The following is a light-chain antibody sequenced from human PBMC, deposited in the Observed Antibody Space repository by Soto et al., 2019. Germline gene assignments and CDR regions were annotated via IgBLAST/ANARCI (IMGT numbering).Light chain of an antibody. CDR3: TSYAGTYSFFYV. Sequence: QSGLTHPPSASGSPGQPVTISCTGTSSDVGAYNYVSWYQQLPDKAPKLIIYEVSKRPSGVPDRFSGSKSGNTASLTVSGLQAEDEADYYCTSYAGTYSFFYVCGTGTKVTVL. V-gene: IGLV2-8*01. CDR2: EVS. J-gene: IGLJ1*01. CDR1: SSDVGAYNY.